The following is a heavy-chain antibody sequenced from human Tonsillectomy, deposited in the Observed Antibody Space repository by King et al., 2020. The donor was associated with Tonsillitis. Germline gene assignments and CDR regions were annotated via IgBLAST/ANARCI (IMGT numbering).Heavy chain of an antibody. D-gene: IGHD3-22*01. J-gene: IGHJ4*02. CDR2: IRYNGKNI. V-gene: IGHV3-30*02. Sequence: VQLVESGGGVVQPGGSLRLSCEASGFIFSDYDMDWVRQAPGKGLEWVAFIRYNGKNIYYADSVKGRFSISRDNSQNTLYLQMNSLRAEETAVYYCAKAGDDYNSSGYPYYFDSWGQGTLVTVSS. CDR3: AKAGDDYNSSGYPYYFDS. CDR1: GFIFSDYD.